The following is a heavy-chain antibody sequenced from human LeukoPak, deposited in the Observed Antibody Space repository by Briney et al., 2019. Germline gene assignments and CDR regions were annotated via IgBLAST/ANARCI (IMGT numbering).Heavy chain of an antibody. J-gene: IGHJ4*02. CDR3: ASGSYSGYGVDY. CDR2: IYYSGST. D-gene: IGHD5-12*01. V-gene: IGHV4-39*07. CDR1: GGSISSSSYY. Sequence: PSETLSLTCTVSGGSISSSSYYWGWIRQPPGKGLEWIGSIYYSGSTYYNPSLKSRVTISVDTSKNQFSLKLSSVTAADTAVYYCASGSYSGYGVDYWGQGTLVTVSS.